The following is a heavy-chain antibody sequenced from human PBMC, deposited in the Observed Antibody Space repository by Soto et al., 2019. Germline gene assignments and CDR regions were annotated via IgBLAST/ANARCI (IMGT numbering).Heavy chain of an antibody. D-gene: IGHD6-13*01. CDR2: ISYDGSNK. J-gene: IGHJ4*02. Sequence: LRLSCAASGFTFSSYGIHWVRQAPGKGLEWVAVISYDGSNKYYADSVKGRFTSSRNDSKNTLYLQMNSLRAEETAGYYCGTYCSSWYCGDYWGQGTLVTVSS. V-gene: IGHV3-30*03. CDR1: GFTFSSYG. CDR3: GTYCSSWYCGDY.